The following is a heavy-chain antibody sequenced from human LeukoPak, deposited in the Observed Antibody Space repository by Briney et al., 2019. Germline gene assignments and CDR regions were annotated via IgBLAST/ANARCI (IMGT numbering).Heavy chain of an antibody. CDR1: GFTFSSYA. CDR3: AKGRFCTGSGCYSTAPDY. J-gene: IGHJ4*02. CDR2: ISGSDRT. Sequence: GGSLRLSCEASGFTFSSYAMSWVRQAPGKGLEWVSAISGSDRTYYADSVRGRFSISRDSSKSTLFLQMDSLRAEDTVVYYCAKGRFCTGSGCYSTAPDYWGQGTLVTVSS. D-gene: IGHD2-15*01. V-gene: IGHV3-23*01.